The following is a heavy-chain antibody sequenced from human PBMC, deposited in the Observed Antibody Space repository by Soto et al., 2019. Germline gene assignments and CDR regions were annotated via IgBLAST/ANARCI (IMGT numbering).Heavy chain of an antibody. D-gene: IGHD3-10*01. V-gene: IGHV4-39*01. Sequence: QLQLQESGPGLVKPSEPLSLTCTVSGGSISSSSYYWGWIRQPPGKGLEWIGSIYYSGSTYYNPSLKSRVTISVDTSKNQFSLKLSSVTAADTAVYYCARDLRGTFDYWGQGTLVTVSS. CDR3: ARDLRGTFDY. CDR1: GGSISSSSYY. J-gene: IGHJ4*02. CDR2: IYYSGST.